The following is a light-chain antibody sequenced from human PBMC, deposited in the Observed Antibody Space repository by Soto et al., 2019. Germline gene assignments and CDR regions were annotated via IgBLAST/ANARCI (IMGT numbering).Light chain of an antibody. CDR2: EAS. Sequence: EIVMTQSLVTLSASPGDGGSLSCRASQSVDINLAWYQQKPGQAPRLLIYEASTRAAGIPARFSGSGSETEFTLTIIRLQSEDFTLYYCQQYNRWPHSFGGGTKLDIK. CDR1: QSVDIN. V-gene: IGKV3D-15*01. CDR3: QQYNRWPHS. J-gene: IGKJ4*01.